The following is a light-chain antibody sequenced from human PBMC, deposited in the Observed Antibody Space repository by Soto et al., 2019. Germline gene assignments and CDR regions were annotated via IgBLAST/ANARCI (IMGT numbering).Light chain of an antibody. Sequence: EIQMTQSPSSLSASLGDRVTITCPAGQDINDYSNWYQQKPGKAPRLLIYGASILEIGVPSRFSGSGSGTHFTLTISSLQPEGVAPYYCRQYDSLPYTFGQGTRLEIK. V-gene: IGKV1-33*01. CDR3: RQYDSLPYT. CDR1: QDINDY. CDR2: GAS. J-gene: IGKJ2*01.